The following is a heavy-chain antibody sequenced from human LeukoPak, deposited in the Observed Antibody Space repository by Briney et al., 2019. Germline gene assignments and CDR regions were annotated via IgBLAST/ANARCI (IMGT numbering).Heavy chain of an antibody. J-gene: IGHJ6*02. CDR2: MYYRGST. CDR3: ARDAGHQLSRRNYYAMDV. Sequence: SETLSLTCTVSGGSINSSSYYWGWVRQPPGKGLEWIGSMYYRGSTYYNPSLKSRVTISVDTSKNQFSLKLRSVTAADTAVYYCARDAGHQLSRRNYYAMDVWGQGTTVTVSS. CDR1: GGSINSSSYY. V-gene: IGHV4-39*07. D-gene: IGHD1-1*01.